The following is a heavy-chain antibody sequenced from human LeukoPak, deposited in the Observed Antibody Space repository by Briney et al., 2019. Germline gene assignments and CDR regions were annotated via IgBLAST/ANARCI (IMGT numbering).Heavy chain of an antibody. Sequence: GGSLRLSCAASGFTFSSYSMNWVRQALGKGLEWVSSISSSSSYIYYANSVKGRFTISRDNAKNSLYLQMNSLRAEDTAVYYCARVGSGSYEGFDYWGQGTLVTVSS. CDR1: GFTFSSYS. V-gene: IGHV3-21*01. CDR3: ARVGSGSYEGFDY. J-gene: IGHJ4*02. D-gene: IGHD1-26*01. CDR2: ISSSSSYI.